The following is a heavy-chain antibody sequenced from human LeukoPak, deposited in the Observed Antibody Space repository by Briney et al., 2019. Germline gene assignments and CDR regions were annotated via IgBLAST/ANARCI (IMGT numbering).Heavy chain of an antibody. V-gene: IGHV1-2*02. Sequence: ASVKLSCKASGYTFTGYYMHWVRQAPGQGLEWMGWINPNSGGTNYAQKFQGRVTMTRDTSISTAYMELSRLRSDDTAVYYCARAFSCSSTSCYYFDYWGQGTLVTVSS. CDR2: INPNSGGT. CDR3: ARAFSCSSTSCYYFDY. D-gene: IGHD2-2*01. J-gene: IGHJ4*02. CDR1: GYTFTGYY.